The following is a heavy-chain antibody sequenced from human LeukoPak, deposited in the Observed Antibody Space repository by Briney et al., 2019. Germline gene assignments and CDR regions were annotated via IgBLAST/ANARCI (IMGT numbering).Heavy chain of an antibody. D-gene: IGHD3-10*01. CDR3: ARASGSGSYHYYYYGMDV. V-gene: IGHV5-10-1*01. CDR1: GYSFTSYW. CDR2: IDPSDSYT. Sequence: GASLQISCQGSGYSFTSYWISWVRQVPGKGLEWMGRIDPSDSYTNYSPSFQGHVTISADKSISTAYLQWSSLKASDTAMYYCARASGSGSYHYYYYGMDVWGQGTTVTVSS. J-gene: IGHJ6*02.